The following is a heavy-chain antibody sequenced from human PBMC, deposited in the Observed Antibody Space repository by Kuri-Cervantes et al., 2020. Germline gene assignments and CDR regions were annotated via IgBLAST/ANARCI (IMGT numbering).Heavy chain of an antibody. CDR1: GYTFTGYY. V-gene: IGHV1-46*01. D-gene: IGHD4-17*01. J-gene: IGHJ4*02. CDR3: ARTSTVTTGAIDY. CDR2: INPSGGST. Sequence: ASVKVSCKASGYTFTGYYMHWVRQAPGQGLEWLGIINPSGGSTSYAQKFQGRVTMTRDTSTSTAYMELSRLRSDDTAVYYCARTSTVTTGAIDYWGQGTLVTVSS.